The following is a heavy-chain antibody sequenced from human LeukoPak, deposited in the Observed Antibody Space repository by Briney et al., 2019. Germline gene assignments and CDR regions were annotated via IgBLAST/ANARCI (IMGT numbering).Heavy chain of an antibody. CDR1: GYTFSNHY. Sequence: ASVKVSCKASGYTFSNHYMHWVRQAPGQGLEWMGIINPTGGSTNYAQKFQGRVTMTRDTSTSTVYMDLSSLRSEDTAVYYCARYLSTVGGDYYVFDVWGQGTTVTVSS. CDR2: INPTGGST. CDR3: ARYLSTVGGDYYVFDV. D-gene: IGHD4-23*01. V-gene: IGHV1-46*01. J-gene: IGHJ6*02.